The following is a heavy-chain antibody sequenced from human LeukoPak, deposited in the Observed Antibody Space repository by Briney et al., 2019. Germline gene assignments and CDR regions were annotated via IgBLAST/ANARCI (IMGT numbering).Heavy chain of an antibody. CDR2: IIPIFGTA. D-gene: IGHD3-10*01. J-gene: IGHJ6*03. Sequence: GASVKVSCKASGGTFSSYAISWVRQAPGQGLEWMGGIIPIFGTANYAQKFQGRVTITADESTSTAYMELSSLRSEDTAVYYCVWFGELAYYYYYMDVWGKGTTVTVSS. CDR3: VWFGELAYYYYYMDV. V-gene: IGHV1-69*13. CDR1: GGTFSSYA.